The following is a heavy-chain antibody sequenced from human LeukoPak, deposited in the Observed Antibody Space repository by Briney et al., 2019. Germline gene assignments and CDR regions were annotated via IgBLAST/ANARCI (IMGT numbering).Heavy chain of an antibody. D-gene: IGHD5-24*01. CDR3: ARDLGGDGYNRFDY. J-gene: IGHJ4*02. CDR2: ISSSGSTI. V-gene: IGHV3-48*03. CDR1: GFTFSRHG. Sequence: GGTLRLSCAASGFTFSRHGMNWVRQAPGKGLGWVSYISSSGSTIYYADSLKGRFTISRENAKNSLYMQMNSLRAKDTAVYYCARDLGGDGYNRFDYWGQGTLVTVSS.